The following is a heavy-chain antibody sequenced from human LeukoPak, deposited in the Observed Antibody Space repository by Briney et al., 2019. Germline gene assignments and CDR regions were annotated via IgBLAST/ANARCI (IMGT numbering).Heavy chain of an antibody. Sequence: SETLFLTCTVSGGSISSGGYYWSWIRQHPGKGLEWIGYIYYSGSPDYNPSLKSRVTISVDTSKNQFSLKLSSVTAADTAVYYCARWSRGHDYWGQGTLVTVSS. D-gene: IGHD5-12*01. CDR1: GGSISSGGYY. CDR2: IYYSGSP. CDR3: ARWSRGHDY. J-gene: IGHJ4*02. V-gene: IGHV4-31*03.